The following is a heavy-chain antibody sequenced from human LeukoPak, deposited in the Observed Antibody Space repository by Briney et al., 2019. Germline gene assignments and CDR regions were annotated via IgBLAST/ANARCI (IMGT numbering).Heavy chain of an antibody. CDR2: IRYDGSNK. CDR1: GFTFSSYG. Sequence: SGGSLRLSCAASGFTFSSYGMHWVRQAPGKGLEWVAFIRYDGSNKYYADSVKGRFTISRDNSKNTLYLQMNSLRAEDTAVYYCAKVGYSSGWPASYYYYYMDVWGKGTTVTISS. J-gene: IGHJ6*03. CDR3: AKVGYSSGWPASYYYYYMDV. D-gene: IGHD6-19*01. V-gene: IGHV3-30*02.